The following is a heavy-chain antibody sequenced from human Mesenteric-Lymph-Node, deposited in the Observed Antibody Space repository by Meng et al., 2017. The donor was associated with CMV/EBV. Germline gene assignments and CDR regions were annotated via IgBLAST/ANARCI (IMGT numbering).Heavy chain of an antibody. CDR2: IYYSGST. V-gene: IGHV4-31*03. CDR3: ARDHGDYFDY. J-gene: IGHJ4*02. D-gene: IGHD4-17*01. Sequence: CTFSAGSISSGAYYWSWIRQHPGKGLEWIGYIYYSGSTYYNPSLKSRVTISVDTSKNQFSLKLSSVTAADTAVYYCARDHGDYFDYWGQGTLVTVSS. CDR1: AGSISSGAYY.